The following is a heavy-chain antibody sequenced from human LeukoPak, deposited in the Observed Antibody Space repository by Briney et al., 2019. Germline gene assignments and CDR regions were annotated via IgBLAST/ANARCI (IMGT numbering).Heavy chain of an antibody. J-gene: IGHJ4*02. V-gene: IGHV1-18*01. CDR3: ARDRKTVLPEGV. Sequence: ASVKVSCKASGYTFTSYGISWVRQAPGQGLEWMGWISAYNGNTNYAQKLQGRVTMTTDTSTSTAHMELRSLRSDDTAVYYCARDRKTVLPEGVWGQGTLVTVSS. CDR2: ISAYNGNT. D-gene: IGHD3-10*01. CDR1: GYTFTSYG.